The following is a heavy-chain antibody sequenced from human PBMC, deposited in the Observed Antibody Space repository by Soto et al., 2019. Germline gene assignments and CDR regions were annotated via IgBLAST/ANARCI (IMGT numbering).Heavy chain of an antibody. CDR2: MLYTGTT. CDR1: SDSINSYY. J-gene: IGHJ4*02. CDR3: AIVSVYAYGYPQQFDY. V-gene: IGHV4-59*13. Sequence: QVRLQESGPGLVKPSETLSNICSVSSDSINSYYWSWVRQPPGKGLEWFGCMLYTGTTNYNPSLKRRMCISGAAPKSQFSLKLTSVTAADSAVYNWAIVSVYAYGYPQQFDYCGQRSLVTVSS. D-gene: IGHD5-18*01.